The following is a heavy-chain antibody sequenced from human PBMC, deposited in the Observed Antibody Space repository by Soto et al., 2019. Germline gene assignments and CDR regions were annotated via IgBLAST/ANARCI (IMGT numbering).Heavy chain of an antibody. Sequence: SETLSLTCTVSGGSISSSTYYWGWIRQPPGKGLEWIGSIFYSGSSYYNPSLKSRVTISVDTSKNQFTLKLRAVTAADTAVSYCARDVVATCMDVWGQGTTVTVSS. D-gene: IGHD2-21*02. CDR1: GGSISSSTYY. CDR2: IFYSGSS. V-gene: IGHV4-39*02. CDR3: ARDVVATCMDV. J-gene: IGHJ6*02.